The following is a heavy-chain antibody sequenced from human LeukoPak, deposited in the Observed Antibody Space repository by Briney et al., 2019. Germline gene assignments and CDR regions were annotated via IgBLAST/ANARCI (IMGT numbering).Heavy chain of an antibody. Sequence: MFQGRVTMTRDTSTSTAYMELSRLTSDDTAVYYCARATGWLPFDYWGQGTLVTVSS. CDR3: ARATGWLPFDY. V-gene: IGHV1-2*02. J-gene: IGHJ4*02. D-gene: IGHD1-1*01.